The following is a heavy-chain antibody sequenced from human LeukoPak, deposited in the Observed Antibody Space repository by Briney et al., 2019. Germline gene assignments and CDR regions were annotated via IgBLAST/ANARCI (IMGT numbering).Heavy chain of an antibody. CDR1: GGSFSGYY. V-gene: IGHV4-34*01. CDR3: ARPNRSRRFFDY. D-gene: IGHD2/OR15-2a*01. CDR2: INHSGST. Sequence: SETLSLTCAVYGGSFSGYYWSWIRQPPGKGLEWIGEINHSGSTNYNPSLKSRVTISVDTSKNQFSLKLSSVTAADTAVYYCARPNRSRRFFDYWGQGTLVTVSS. J-gene: IGHJ4*02.